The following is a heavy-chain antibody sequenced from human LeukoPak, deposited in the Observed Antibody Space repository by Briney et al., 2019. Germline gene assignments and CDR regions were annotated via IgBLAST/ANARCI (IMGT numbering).Heavy chain of an antibody. CDR1: GFTFDDYA. CDR3: AKDSARYCSGGSCSRYES. D-gene: IGHD2-15*01. J-gene: IGHJ5*02. V-gene: IGHV3-43*02. Sequence: PGGSLRLSCVASGFTFDDYAMHWVRQAPGKGLEWVSLIGGNGGSKYYADSVKGRFTISRDNNKDSLFLQMNSLRTEDSALYYCAKDSARYCSGGSCSRYESWGQGTLVTVSS. CDR2: IGGNGGSK.